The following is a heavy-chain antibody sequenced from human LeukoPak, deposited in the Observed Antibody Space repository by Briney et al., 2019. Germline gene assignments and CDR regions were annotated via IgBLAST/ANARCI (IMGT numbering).Heavy chain of an antibody. D-gene: IGHD6-19*01. J-gene: IGHJ4*02. CDR2: ISYDGSNE. V-gene: IGHV3-30*04. CDR1: GFTFSSYA. Sequence: GGSLRLSCAASGFTFSSYAMHWVRQAPGKGLDWVAVISYDGSNEYHADSVKGRFTISRDTSKNTLYLQMNSLRSEDTAVYYCARETQYSSGWSDFDYWGQGTLVTVSS. CDR3: ARETQYSSGWSDFDY.